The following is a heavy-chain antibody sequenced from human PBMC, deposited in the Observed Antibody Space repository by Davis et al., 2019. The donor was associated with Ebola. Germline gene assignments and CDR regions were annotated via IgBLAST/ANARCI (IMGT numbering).Heavy chain of an antibody. CDR3: ARPHFYDSSGLGYFDY. V-gene: IGHV5-51*01. D-gene: IGHD3-22*01. CDR2: IYPGDSDT. Sequence: GESLKISCKGSGYSFTSYWIGWVRQMPGKGLEWMGIIYPGDSDTRYSPSFQGQVTISADKSISTAYLQWSSLKASDTAMYYCARPHFYDSSGLGYFDYWGQGTLVTVSS. J-gene: IGHJ4*02. CDR1: GYSFTSYW.